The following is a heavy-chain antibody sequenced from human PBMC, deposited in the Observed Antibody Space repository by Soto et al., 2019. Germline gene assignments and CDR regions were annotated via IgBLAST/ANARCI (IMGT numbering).Heavy chain of an antibody. Sequence: SVKVSCKASGGTFSSYAISWVRQAPGQGLEWMGGIIPIFGTANYAQKFQGRVTITADKSTSTAYMELSSLRSEDTAVYYCARGGLLSSFQFDYWGQGTLVTVSS. CDR2: IIPIFGTA. CDR1: GGTFSSYA. J-gene: IGHJ4*02. D-gene: IGHD1-26*01. V-gene: IGHV1-69*06. CDR3: ARGGLLSSFQFDY.